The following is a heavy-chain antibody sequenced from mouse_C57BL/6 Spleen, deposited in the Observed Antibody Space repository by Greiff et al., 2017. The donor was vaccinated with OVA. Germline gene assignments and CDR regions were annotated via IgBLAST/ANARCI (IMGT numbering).Heavy chain of an antibody. Sequence: VQLQQSGAELASPGASVTLSCKASGYTFTSYWMHWVKQRPGQGLEWIGEIDPSDSYTNYTQKFKGKSTLTVDKSSSTAYMQLSSLTSEDSAVYYCARYSNYAMDYWGQGTSVTVSS. CDR2: IDPSDSYT. J-gene: IGHJ4*01. V-gene: IGHV1-69*01. CDR1: GYTFTSYW. CDR3: ARYSNYAMDY.